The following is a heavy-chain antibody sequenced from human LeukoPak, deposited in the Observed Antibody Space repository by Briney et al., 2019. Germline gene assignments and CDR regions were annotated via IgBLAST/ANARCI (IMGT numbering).Heavy chain of an antibody. D-gene: IGHD6-13*01. CDR2: INHSGST. J-gene: IGHJ4*02. CDR1: GGSFSGYY. Sequence: PSKTLSLTCAVYGGSFSGYYWSWIRQPPGKGLEWIGEINHSGSTNYNPSLKSRVTISVDTSKNQSSLKLSSVTAADTAVYYCARLRGYSSSWYDYWGQGTLVTVSS. V-gene: IGHV4-34*01. CDR3: ARLRGYSSSWYDY.